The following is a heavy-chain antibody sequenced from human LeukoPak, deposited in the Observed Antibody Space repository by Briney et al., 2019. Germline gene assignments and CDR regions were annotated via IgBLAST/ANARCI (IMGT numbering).Heavy chain of an antibody. CDR3: AKIPAAIPSDWFDP. V-gene: IGHV3-66*01. CDR1: GFTVSSNY. J-gene: IGHJ5*02. Sequence: GGSLRLSCAASGFTVSSNYMSWVRQAPGKGLEWVSVIYSGGSTSYADSVKGRFTISRDNSKNTLYLQMNSLRAEDTAVYYCAKIPAAIPSDWFDPWGQGTLVTVSS. CDR2: IYSGGST. D-gene: IGHD2-2*02.